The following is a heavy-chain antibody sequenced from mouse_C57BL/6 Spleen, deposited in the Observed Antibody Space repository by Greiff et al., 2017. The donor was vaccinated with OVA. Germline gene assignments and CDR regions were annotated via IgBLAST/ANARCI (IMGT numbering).Heavy chain of an antibody. D-gene: IGHD4-1*01. CDR2: INPNNGGT. Sequence: EVKLQQSGPELVKPGASVKISYKASGYTFTDYYMNWVKQSHGKSLEWIGDINPNNGGTSYNQKFKGKATLTVDKSSSTAYMELRSLTSEDSAVYYCAGTGYYAMDYWGQGTSVTVSS. CDR1: GYTFTDYY. V-gene: IGHV1-26*01. J-gene: IGHJ4*01. CDR3: AGTGYYAMDY.